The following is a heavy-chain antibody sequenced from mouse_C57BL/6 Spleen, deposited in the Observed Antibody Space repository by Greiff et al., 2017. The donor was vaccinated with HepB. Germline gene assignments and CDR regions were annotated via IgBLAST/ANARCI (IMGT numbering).Heavy chain of an antibody. Sequence: QVQLQQPGAELVRPGSSVKLSCKASGYTFTSYWMDWVKQRPGQGLEWIGNIYPSDSETHYNQKFKDKATLTVDKSSSTASMQLSSLTSEDSAVYYCARYAGTGFAYWGQGTLVTVSA. J-gene: IGHJ3*01. CDR3: ARYAGTGFAY. D-gene: IGHD3-3*01. CDR2: IYPSDSET. CDR1: GYTFTSYW. V-gene: IGHV1-61*01.